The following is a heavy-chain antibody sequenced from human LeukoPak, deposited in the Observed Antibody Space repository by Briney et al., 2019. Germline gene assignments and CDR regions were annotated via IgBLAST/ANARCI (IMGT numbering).Heavy chain of an antibody. J-gene: IGHJ4*02. CDR1: GFTFTSYL. CDR3: AKRGPGSPQSGKYYFDY. V-gene: IGHV3-23*01. D-gene: IGHD3-10*01. CDR2: ISGSAAAT. Sequence: GGSLRLSCAASGFTFTSYLMNWVRQAPGKGLEWVSGISGSAAATFYGDSVKGRFTISRDNSKKMVYLQMNSLRAEDTAVYYCAKRGPGSPQSGKYYFDYWGQGTLVTVSS.